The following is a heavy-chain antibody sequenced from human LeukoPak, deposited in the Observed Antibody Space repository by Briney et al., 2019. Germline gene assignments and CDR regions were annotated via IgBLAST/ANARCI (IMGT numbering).Heavy chain of an antibody. CDR2: ISNNNYA. V-gene: IGHV3-11*03. CDR1: GFSFSDYY. J-gene: IGHJ4*02. CDR3: ARRRNYYGSADY. Sequence: GGSLRLSCAASGFSFSDYYMTWIRQAPGKGLEWVSAISNNNYANYSDSVRGRFTISRDKAKKSMYLQVNSLRAEATAVYYCARRRNYYGSADYWGQGTLVTVSS. D-gene: IGHD3-10*01.